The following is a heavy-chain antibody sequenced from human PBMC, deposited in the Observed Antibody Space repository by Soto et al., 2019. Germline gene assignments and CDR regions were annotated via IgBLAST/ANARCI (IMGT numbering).Heavy chain of an antibody. CDR1: GGSISSGDYY. D-gene: IGHD5-18*01. CDR3: AREGGDPMGTWIQLWSIIDY. Sequence: SETLSLTCTVSGGSISSGDYYWSWIRQPPGKGLEWIGYIYYSGSTYYNPSLKSRVTISVDTSKNQFSLKLSSVTAADKAVYYCAREGGDPMGTWIQLWSIIDYWGQGTLVTVSS. J-gene: IGHJ4*02. V-gene: IGHV4-30-4*01. CDR2: IYYSGST.